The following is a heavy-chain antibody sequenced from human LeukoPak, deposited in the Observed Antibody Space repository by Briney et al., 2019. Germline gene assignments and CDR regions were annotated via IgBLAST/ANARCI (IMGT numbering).Heavy chain of an antibody. V-gene: IGHV4-59*11. J-gene: IGHJ6*03. CDR3: ARRYCSSTSCAKGGYYYYYMDV. CDR1: GGSISSHY. CDR2: IYYSGST. Sequence: SETLSLTCTVSGGSISSHYWSWIRQPPGMGLEWIGYIYYSGSTNYNPSLKSRVTISVDTSKNQFSLKLSSVTAADTAVYYCARRYCSSTSCAKGGYYYYYMDVWGKGTTVTVSS. D-gene: IGHD2-2*01.